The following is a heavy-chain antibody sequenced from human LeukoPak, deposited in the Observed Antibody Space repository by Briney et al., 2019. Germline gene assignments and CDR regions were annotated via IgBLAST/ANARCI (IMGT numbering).Heavy chain of an antibody. CDR2: IYYSGST. V-gene: IGHV4-59*01. J-gene: IGHJ4*02. D-gene: IGHD3-22*01. Sequence: SETLSLTCTVSGGSISSYYWTWIRQPPGKGLEWIGYIYYSGSTNYSPSLKSRVTISVDTSKKQVSLKLNSVTAADTAVYYCARGRNYYDSSGSFDYWGQGTLVTVSS. CDR3: ARGRNYYDSSGSFDY. CDR1: GGSISSYY.